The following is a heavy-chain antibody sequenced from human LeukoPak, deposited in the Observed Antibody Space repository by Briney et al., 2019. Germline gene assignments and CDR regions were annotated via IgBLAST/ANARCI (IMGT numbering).Heavy chain of an antibody. CDR2: IYYSGST. CDR1: GGSISSYY. V-gene: IGHV4-59*01. D-gene: IGHD5-12*01. Sequence: SETLSLTCTVSGGSISSYYWSWIRQPPGKGLEWIGYIYYSGSTNYNPSLKSRVTISVDTSKNQFSLKLSSVTAADTAVYYCAREDGIVATTGAFDIWGQGTMVTVSS. J-gene: IGHJ3*02. CDR3: AREDGIVATTGAFDI.